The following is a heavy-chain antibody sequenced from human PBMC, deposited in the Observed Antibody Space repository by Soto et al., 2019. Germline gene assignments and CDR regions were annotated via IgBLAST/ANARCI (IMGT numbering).Heavy chain of an antibody. Sequence: LQLQESGPGLVKPSETLSLTCTVSGGSISSSSYYWGWIRQPPGKGLEWIGSIYYSGSTYYNPSLKCRVTISVDTSKNQFSLKLSSVTAADTAVYYCATLLPPIVVRDYWGQGTLVTVSS. CDR3: ATLLPPIVVRDY. CDR1: GGSISSSSYY. CDR2: IYYSGST. D-gene: IGHD2-21*01. V-gene: IGHV4-39*01. J-gene: IGHJ4*02.